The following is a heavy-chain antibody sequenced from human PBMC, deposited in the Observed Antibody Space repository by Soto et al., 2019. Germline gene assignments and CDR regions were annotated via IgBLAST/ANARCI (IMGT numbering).Heavy chain of an antibody. J-gene: IGHJ3*02. V-gene: IGHV6-1*01. CDR3: ATRSGSYSDDAFDI. D-gene: IGHD1-26*01. CDR1: GDSVSINSAA. CDR2: TYYRSKWYN. Sequence: SQTLSLTCAISGDSVSINSAAWNLIRQSPSRGLEWLGRTYYRSKWYNDYAVSVKSRITINPDTSKNQFSLQLNSVTPEDTAVYYCATRSGSYSDDAFDIWGQGTMVTVSS.